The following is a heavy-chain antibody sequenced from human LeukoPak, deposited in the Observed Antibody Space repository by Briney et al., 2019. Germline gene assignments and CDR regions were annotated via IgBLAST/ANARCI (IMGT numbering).Heavy chain of an antibody. D-gene: IGHD6-19*01. CDR1: GFTFSSHD. CDR3: ARDRVRSGSGS. V-gene: IGHV3-21*01. CDR2: ISGSSKSI. Sequence: GGSLRLSCATSGFTFSSHDMNWVRQAPGKGLEWVSSISGSSKSIDYADSLKGRFAISRDNAKNPLYLQMNSLRAEDTAVYYCARDRVRSGSGSWGQGTLVTVSS. J-gene: IGHJ5*02.